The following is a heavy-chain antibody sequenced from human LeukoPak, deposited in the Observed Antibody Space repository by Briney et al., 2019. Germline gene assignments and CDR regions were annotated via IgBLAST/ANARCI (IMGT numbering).Heavy chain of an antibody. CDR3: ARSVEGHFDY. J-gene: IGHJ4*02. Sequence: GGSLRLSCAASGFTFNIYSMNWVRQAPGKGLEWISYITSNLATIRYADTVRGRFTISRDNAGKSLFLHMNSLRDDDTAVYYCARSVEGHFDYWGQGTLVTVSS. V-gene: IGHV3-48*02. D-gene: IGHD2-21*01. CDR1: GFTFNIYS. CDR2: ITSNLATI.